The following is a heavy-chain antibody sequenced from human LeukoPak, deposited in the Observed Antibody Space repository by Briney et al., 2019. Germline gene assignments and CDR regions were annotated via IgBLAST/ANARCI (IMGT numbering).Heavy chain of an antibody. CDR2: INHSGST. J-gene: IGHJ4*02. V-gene: IGHV4-34*01. CDR1: GGSFSGYY. Sequence: SETLSLTCAVYGGSFSGYYWSWIRQPPGQGLEWIGEINHSGSTNYNPSLKSRVTISVDTSKNQFSLKLSSVTAADTAVYYCARGSHMYYFDYWGQGTLVTVSS. CDR3: ARGSHMYYFDY.